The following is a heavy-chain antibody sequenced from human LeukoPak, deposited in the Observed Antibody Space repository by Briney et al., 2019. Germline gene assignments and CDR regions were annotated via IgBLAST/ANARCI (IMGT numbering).Heavy chain of an antibody. J-gene: IGHJ4*02. D-gene: IGHD2-21*01. CDR3: VRGGHIGFDY. Sequence: GGSLRLSCAASGFTFSDFDMHWVRQATGRGLEWVSSIASAGDTYYVASVRGRFTISRENAKSSLYLQMNSLRAGDTAVYYCVRGGHIGFDYWGRGTLVTAS. V-gene: IGHV3-13*04. CDR1: GFTFSDFD. CDR2: IASAGDT.